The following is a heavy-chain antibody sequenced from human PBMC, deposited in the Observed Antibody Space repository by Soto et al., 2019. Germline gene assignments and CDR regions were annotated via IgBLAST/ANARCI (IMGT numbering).Heavy chain of an antibody. J-gene: IGHJ4*02. CDR3: ASSIYYDSSGGPFDY. CDR1: GYTFTSYG. CDR2: ISAYNGNT. V-gene: IGHV1-18*01. D-gene: IGHD3-22*01. Sequence: GASVKVSCKASGYTFTSYGISWVRQAPGQGLEWMGWISAYNGNTNYAQKLQGRVTMATDTSTSTAYMELRSLRSDDTAVYYCASSIYYDSSGGPFDYWGQGTLVTV.